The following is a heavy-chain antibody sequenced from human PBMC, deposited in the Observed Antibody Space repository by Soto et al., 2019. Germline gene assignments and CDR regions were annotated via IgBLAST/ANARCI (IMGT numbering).Heavy chain of an antibody. CDR1: GGTFSSYA. J-gene: IGHJ4*02. V-gene: IGHV1-69*01. CDR3: ARDQAAHVDTAMDFDY. D-gene: IGHD5-18*01. CDR2: IIPIFGTA. Sequence: QVQLVQSGAEVKKPGSSVKVSCKASGGTFSSYAISWVRQAPGQGLEWMGGIIPIFGTANYAQKFQGRVTITADESTSTAYKELSSLRSEDTAVYYCARDQAAHVDTAMDFDYWGQGTLVTVSS.